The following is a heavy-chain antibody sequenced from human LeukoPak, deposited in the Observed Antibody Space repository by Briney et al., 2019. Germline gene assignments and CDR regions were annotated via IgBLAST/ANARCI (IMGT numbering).Heavy chain of an antibody. D-gene: IGHD3-22*01. Sequence: PGGSLRLSCAASGFTFSSYAMHWVRQAPGKGLEWVAVISYDGSNKYYADSVKGRFTISRDNSKNTLYLQMNSLRAEDTAVYYCARNKGSLDYYDSSGYYPDDAFDIWGQGTMVTVSS. CDR3: ARNKGSLDYYDSSGYYPDDAFDI. CDR1: GFTFSSYA. J-gene: IGHJ3*02. CDR2: ISYDGSNK. V-gene: IGHV3-30*04.